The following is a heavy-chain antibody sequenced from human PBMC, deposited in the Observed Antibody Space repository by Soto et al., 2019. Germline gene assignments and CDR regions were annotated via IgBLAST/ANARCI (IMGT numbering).Heavy chain of an antibody. J-gene: IGHJ6*03. D-gene: IGHD6-13*01. CDR1: GFTVTSNY. CDR2: IYSGGST. CDR3: ARILYSNTFYYYYMDV. Sequence: GGSLRLSCAASGFTVTSNYMSWVRQAPGKGLEWVSIIYSGGSTYYADSVKGRFTISRHNSRNTLYLQMNSLRTEDTAVYYCARILYSNTFYYYYMDVWGKGTTVTV. V-gene: IGHV3-53*04.